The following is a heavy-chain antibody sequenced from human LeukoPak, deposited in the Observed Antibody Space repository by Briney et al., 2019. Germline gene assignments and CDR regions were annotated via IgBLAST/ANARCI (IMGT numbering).Heavy chain of an antibody. CDR3: ARDRGYSTFDY. V-gene: IGHV3-7*01. Sequence: PGGSLRLSCAASAFTFSNYWMSWVRQAPGKGLEWVANIKEDGSEINSVDSVKGRFTISRDNAKNSLYLQMNSLRVDDTAVYYCARDRGYSTFDYWGQGTLVTVSS. D-gene: IGHD4-23*01. J-gene: IGHJ4*02. CDR1: AFTFSNYW. CDR2: IKEDGSEI.